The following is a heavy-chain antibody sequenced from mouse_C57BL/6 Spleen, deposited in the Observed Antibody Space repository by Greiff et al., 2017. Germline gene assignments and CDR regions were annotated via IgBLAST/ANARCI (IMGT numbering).Heavy chain of an antibody. CDR1: GFTFSSYT. J-gene: IGHJ2*01. D-gene: IGHD4-1*02. CDR2: ISGGGGNT. V-gene: IGHV5-9*01. CDR3: ARSTGYYFDY. Sequence: DVKLVESGGGLVKPGGSLKLSCAASGFTFSSYTMSWVRQTPEKRLEWVATISGGGGNTYYPDSVKGRFTISRDNAKNTLYLQMSSLRSEDTALYYCARSTGYYFDYWGQGTTLTVSS.